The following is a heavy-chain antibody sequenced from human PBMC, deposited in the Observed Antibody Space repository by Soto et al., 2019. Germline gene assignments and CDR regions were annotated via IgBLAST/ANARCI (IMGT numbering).Heavy chain of an antibody. Sequence: SETLSLTCTVSGGSISSGGYYWSWIRQHPGKGLEWIGYIYYSGSTYYNPSLKSRVTISVDTSKNQFSLKLSSVTAADTAVYYCARASIAAAGTSICDYWGQGXLVTVYS. J-gene: IGHJ4*02. CDR1: GGSISSGGYY. D-gene: IGHD6-13*01. CDR3: ARASIAAAGTSICDY. CDR2: IYYSGST. V-gene: IGHV4-31*03.